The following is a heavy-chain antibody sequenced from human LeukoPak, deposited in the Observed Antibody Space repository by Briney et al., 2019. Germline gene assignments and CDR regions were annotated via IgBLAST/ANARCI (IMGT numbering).Heavy chain of an antibody. CDR2: INHSGRT. J-gene: IGHJ6*02. CDR1: GGSLSDYY. V-gene: IGHV4-34*01. CDR3: ARGPEWDAHDYYLLDV. D-gene: IGHD1-26*01. Sequence: PXETLSLTCAVYGGSLSDYYWSWIRQPPGEGLEWVGEINHSGRTNYNPSLKSRVTISADTSKNQFSLRLRSVTAADTAVYFCARGPEWDAHDYYLLDVWGQGTTVTVSS.